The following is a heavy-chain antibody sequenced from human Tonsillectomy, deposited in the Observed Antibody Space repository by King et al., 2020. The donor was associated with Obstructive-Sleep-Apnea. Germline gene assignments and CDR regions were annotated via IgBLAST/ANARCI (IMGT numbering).Heavy chain of an antibody. CDR2: ISYDGINT. CDR1: GFTFSSYG. J-gene: IGHJ5*02. Sequence: VQLVESGGGVVQPGRSLRLSCAASGFTFSSYGMHWVRQAPGKGLEWVAVISYDGINTYYGDSVKGRFTISRDNSKSTLFLQMRSLRGEDTAVYYCAKSLNDKVGGDNWLDPWGQGTLVTVSS. V-gene: IGHV3-30*18. CDR3: AKSLNDKVGGDNWLDP. D-gene: IGHD3-22*01.